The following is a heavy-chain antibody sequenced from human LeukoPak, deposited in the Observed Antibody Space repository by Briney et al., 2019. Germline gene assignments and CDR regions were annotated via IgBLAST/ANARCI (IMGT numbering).Heavy chain of an antibody. D-gene: IGHD6-13*01. CDR2: FSSGSSTI. CDR1: GFTFSDYY. Sequence: GGSLRLSCAASGFTFSDYYTSWIRQAPGKALEWVSYFSSGSSTIYYADSVKGRFTVSRDNGKRSLYLHMNSLRAEDTAVYYWAKDASSSSWYRDYDYWGQGTLVTVSS. V-gene: IGHV3-11*01. CDR3: AKDASSSSWYRDYDY. J-gene: IGHJ4*02.